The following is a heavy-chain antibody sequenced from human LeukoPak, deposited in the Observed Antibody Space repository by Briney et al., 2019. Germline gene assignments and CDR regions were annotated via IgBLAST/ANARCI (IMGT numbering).Heavy chain of an antibody. Sequence: SVKVSCKASGGTFSSSAIRWVRQAPGQGLEWMGGIIPIFGIANYAQKLQGRVTMTTDTSTSTAYMELRSLRSDDTAVYYCARTYYGDYGTFDYWGQGTLVTVSS. CDR1: GGTFSSSA. V-gene: IGHV1-69*10. J-gene: IGHJ4*02. CDR3: ARTYYGDYGTFDY. D-gene: IGHD4-17*01. CDR2: IIPIFGIA.